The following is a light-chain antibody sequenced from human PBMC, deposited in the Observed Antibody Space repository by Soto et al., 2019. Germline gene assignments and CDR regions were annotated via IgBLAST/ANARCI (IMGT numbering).Light chain of an antibody. V-gene: IGKV3-20*01. CDR1: QSVSSSY. Sequence: EIVLTQSPGTLSLSPGERATLSCRASQSVSSSYLAWYQQKPGQAPRLLIYGASSRATGIPDRFSGSWSGTDFSLTISRLEPEDFAVYYCQQYGSSQYTFVQGTKLEIK. J-gene: IGKJ2*01. CDR3: QQYGSSQYT. CDR2: GAS.